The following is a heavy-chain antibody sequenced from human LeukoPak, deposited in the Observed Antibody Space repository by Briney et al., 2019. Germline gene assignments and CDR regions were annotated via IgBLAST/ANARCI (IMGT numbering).Heavy chain of an antibody. D-gene: IGHD2-2*01. Sequence: GGSLRLSCAASGFTFSAYWMSWVRQAPGKGLEWVANIKQDGSDKFYVDSVKGRFTISRDNAKNSMYLQMNSLRAEDTAVYYCARVLPVASRDYWGQGTLVTVSS. CDR3: ARVLPVASRDY. J-gene: IGHJ4*02. V-gene: IGHV3-7*01. CDR1: GFTFSAYW. CDR2: IKQDGSDK.